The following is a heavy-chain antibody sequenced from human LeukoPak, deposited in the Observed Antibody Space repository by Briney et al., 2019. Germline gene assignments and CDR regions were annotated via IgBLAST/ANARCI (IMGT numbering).Heavy chain of an antibody. CDR2: MNPNSGNT. Sequence: ASVKVSCKASGYTFTSYDINWVRQATGQGLEWMGWMNPNSGNTGSAQKFQGRVTMTRNTSISTAYMELSSLRSEDTAVYYCARGPIAVAAGWFDPWGQGTLVTVSS. J-gene: IGHJ5*02. CDR3: ARGPIAVAAGWFDP. V-gene: IGHV1-8*01. CDR1: GYTFTSYD. D-gene: IGHD6-19*01.